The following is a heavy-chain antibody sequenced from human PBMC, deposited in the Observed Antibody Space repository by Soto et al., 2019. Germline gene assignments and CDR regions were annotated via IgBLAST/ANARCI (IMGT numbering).Heavy chain of an antibody. Sequence: SETLSLTCAVCGGSISSSSYFWGWIRRPPGKGLEWIGSIYYSGSTYYNPSLKSRVTVSVDTSKNQFSLKLSSVTAADTAVYYCARHPSNFWFDPWGQGTLVTVSS. D-gene: IGHD4-4*01. CDR2: IYYSGST. J-gene: IGHJ5*02. CDR3: ARHPSNFWFDP. V-gene: IGHV4-39*01. CDR1: GGSISSSSYF.